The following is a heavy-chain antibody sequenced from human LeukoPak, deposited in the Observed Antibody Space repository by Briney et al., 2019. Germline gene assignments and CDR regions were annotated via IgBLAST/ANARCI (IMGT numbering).Heavy chain of an antibody. Sequence: WETLSLTCAVSDDSFSSHYWTWIRQPPGKGLEWIGYISYIGSTNYNPSLKSRVTISIDTSKNQFSLKLSSVTAADTAVYYCARDLVTVTKGFDIWGQGTMVSASS. J-gene: IGHJ3*02. V-gene: IGHV4-59*11. D-gene: IGHD4-17*01. CDR1: DDSFSSHY. CDR3: ARDLVTVTKGFDI. CDR2: ISYIGST.